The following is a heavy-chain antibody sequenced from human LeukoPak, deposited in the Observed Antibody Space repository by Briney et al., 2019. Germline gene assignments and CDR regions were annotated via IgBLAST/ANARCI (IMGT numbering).Heavy chain of an antibody. CDR3: ARTAYDSSDFYRFDY. CDR2: IYTSGST. J-gene: IGHJ4*02. Sequence: SQTLSLTCTVSGGSISSGSYYWSWIRQPAGKGLEWIGRIYTSGSTYYKPSLKSRVTLSVDTSKNQFSLNLSSVTAADTAVYYCARTAYDSSDFYRFDYWGQGTLVTVSS. V-gene: IGHV4-61*02. CDR1: GGSISSGSYY. D-gene: IGHD3-22*01.